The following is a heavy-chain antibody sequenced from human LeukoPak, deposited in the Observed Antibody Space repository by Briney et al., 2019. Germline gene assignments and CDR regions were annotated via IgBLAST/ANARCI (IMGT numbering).Heavy chain of an antibody. V-gene: IGHV3-7*03. Sequence: AGGSLRLSCTVSGFTFSNIWMTWVRQAPGKGLEWVANIKQDGSDIYYMDSVKGRFTISRDNAKNSLYLQMNSLRAEDTAMYYCVGGSGWLGDSWGRGTLVTVSS. J-gene: IGHJ4*02. CDR1: GFTFSNIW. CDR3: VGGSGWLGDS. D-gene: IGHD6-19*01. CDR2: IKQDGSDI.